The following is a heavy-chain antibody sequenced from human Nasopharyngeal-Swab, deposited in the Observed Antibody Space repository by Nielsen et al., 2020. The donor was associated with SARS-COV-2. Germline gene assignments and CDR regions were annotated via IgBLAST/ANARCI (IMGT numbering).Heavy chain of an antibody. CDR3: ARPVDTAMVTLGY. D-gene: IGHD5-18*01. CDR2: IYPGDSDT. J-gene: IGHJ4*02. V-gene: IGHV5-51*01. Sequence: VRQMPGKGLEWMGIIYPGDSDTRYSPSFQGQVTIPADKSISTAYLQWSSLKASDTAMYYCARPVDTAMVTLGYWGQGTLVTVSS.